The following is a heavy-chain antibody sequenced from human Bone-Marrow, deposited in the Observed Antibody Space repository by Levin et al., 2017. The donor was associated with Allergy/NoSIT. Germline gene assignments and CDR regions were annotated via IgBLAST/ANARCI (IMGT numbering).Heavy chain of an antibody. J-gene: IGHJ6*02. V-gene: IGHV1-18*01. D-gene: IGHD2-2*01. CDR3: ARQPGLVYAFQYGMDV. CDR2: ISAYNDNK. Sequence: GESLKISCKASGFTFNSFGFAWVRQVPGQGLQWMGWISAYNDNKSYAQKFQGRISLSTDTPTSTAYMELRSLRSDDTAVYYCARQPGLVYAFQYGMDVWGQGTTVIVSS. CDR1: GFTFNSFG.